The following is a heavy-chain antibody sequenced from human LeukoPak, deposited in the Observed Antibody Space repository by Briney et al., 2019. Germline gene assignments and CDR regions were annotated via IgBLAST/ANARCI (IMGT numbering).Heavy chain of an antibody. Sequence: SETLSLTCAVYGGSFNVYYWSWIRHPPGKGLEWIGEINHSGSTNYNQSLKGRVTITIDTSKNPFSLNLSTLTAADTAVYFCARDGEGSGSYFDYWGHGTLVTVSS. D-gene: IGHD1-26*01. J-gene: IGHJ4*01. CDR1: GGSFNVYY. CDR3: ARDGEGSGSYFDY. V-gene: IGHV4-34*01. CDR2: INHSGST.